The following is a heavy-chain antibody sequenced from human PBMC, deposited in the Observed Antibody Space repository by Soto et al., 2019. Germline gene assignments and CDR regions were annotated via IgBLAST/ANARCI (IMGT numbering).Heavy chain of an antibody. D-gene: IGHD3-16*01. Sequence: QVQLVESGGGVVQPGRSLRLSCAASGFTFTNYGMHWVRQAPGKGLEWVAVVSSGGGNQQYVDSVKGRFTISKDNSKNTLFMQVNSLRPEDTAMYYCAKDWGASGGVMDNWGLGTLVTVSS. CDR1: GFTFTNYG. J-gene: IGHJ4*02. CDR3: AKDWGASGGVMDN. V-gene: IGHV3-30*18. CDR2: VSSGGGNQ.